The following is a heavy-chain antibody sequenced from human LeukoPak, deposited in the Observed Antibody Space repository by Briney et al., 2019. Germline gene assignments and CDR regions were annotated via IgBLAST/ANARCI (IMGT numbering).Heavy chain of an antibody. V-gene: IGHV4-39*07. CDR3: ARSIAGRWLQFLDY. CDR1: GGSMSSNSYF. Sequence: SETLSLTCTVSGGSMSSNSYFWDWIRQPPGKGLEWIGEINHSGSTNYNPSLKSRVTISVDTSENQFSLKLSSVTAADTAVYYCARSIAGRWLQFLDYWGQGTLVTVSS. J-gene: IGHJ4*02. CDR2: INHSGST. D-gene: IGHD5-24*01.